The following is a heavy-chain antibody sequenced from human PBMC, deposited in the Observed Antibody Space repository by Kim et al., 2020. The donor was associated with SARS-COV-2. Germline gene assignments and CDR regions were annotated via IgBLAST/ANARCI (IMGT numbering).Heavy chain of an antibody. CDR3: ARAWGPGV. Sequence: SGSTTTHPSLKSRGTISVDTSKNQFSLKLSSVTAADTAVYYCARAWGPGVWGQGTLVTVSS. J-gene: IGHJ4*02. D-gene: IGHD7-27*01. V-gene: IGHV4-34*04. CDR2: SGST.